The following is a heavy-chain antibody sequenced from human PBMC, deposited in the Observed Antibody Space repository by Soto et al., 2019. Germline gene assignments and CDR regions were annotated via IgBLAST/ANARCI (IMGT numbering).Heavy chain of an antibody. CDR2: ISYDGSNK. CDR3: AKDQAGTPRGYSYGSGLFDY. D-gene: IGHD5-18*01. CDR1: GFTFSSYG. V-gene: IGHV3-30*18. J-gene: IGHJ4*02. Sequence: GGSLRLSCAASGFTFSSYGMHWVRQAPGKGLEWVAVISYDGSNKYYADSVKGRFTISRDNSKNTLYLQMNSLRAEDTAVYYCAKDQAGTPRGYSYGSGLFDYWGQGTLVTVSS.